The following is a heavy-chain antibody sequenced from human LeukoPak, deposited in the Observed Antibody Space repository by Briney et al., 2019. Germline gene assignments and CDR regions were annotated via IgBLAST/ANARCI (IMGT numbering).Heavy chain of an antibody. CDR2: MNPNSGNT. J-gene: IGHJ6*02. V-gene: IGHV1-8*01. CDR1: GYTFTSYD. CDR3: ARGGKGIAAAGTMDV. D-gene: IGHD6-13*01. Sequence: GASVKVSCKASGYTFTSYDINWVRQATGHGLEWMGWMNPNSGNTGYAQKFQGRVTMTRNTSISTAYMELSSLRSEDTAVYYCARGGKGIAAAGTMDVWGQGTTVTVSS.